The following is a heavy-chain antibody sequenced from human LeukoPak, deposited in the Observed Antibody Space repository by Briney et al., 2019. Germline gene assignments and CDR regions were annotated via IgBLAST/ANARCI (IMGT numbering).Heavy chain of an antibody. CDR1: GGSFSSYA. J-gene: IGHJ4*02. CDR2: IIPIFGTA. CDR3: AREGDYYGSGSYSDY. V-gene: IGHV1-69*06. Sequence: SVKVSCKASGGSFSSYAISWVRQAPGQGLEWMGGIIPIFGTANYAQKFQGRVTITADKSTSTAYMELSSLRSEDTAVYYCAREGDYYGSGSYSDYWGQGTLVTVSS. D-gene: IGHD3-10*01.